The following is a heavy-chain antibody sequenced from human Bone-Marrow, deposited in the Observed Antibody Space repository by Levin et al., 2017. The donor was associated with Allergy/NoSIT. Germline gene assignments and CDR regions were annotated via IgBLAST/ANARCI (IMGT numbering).Heavy chain of an antibody. CDR2: IKCRNDGGAT. V-gene: IGHV3-15*01. D-gene: IGHD2-15*01. Sequence: PGGSLRLSCAASGFNFTNSWMSWVRQAPGKGLEWVGRIKCRNDGGATDYAAPGKCRFIISKDVSKNTLYLHMNSLKTKDTAVYDCSTEGGHCSGGSCYLLPFYYGMDVWGQGTTVTVSS. J-gene: IGHJ6*02. CDR3: STEGGHCSGGSCYLLPFYYGMDV. CDR1: GFNFTNSW.